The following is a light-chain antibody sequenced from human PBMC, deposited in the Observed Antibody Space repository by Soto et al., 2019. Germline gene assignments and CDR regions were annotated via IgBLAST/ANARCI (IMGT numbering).Light chain of an antibody. V-gene: IGKV1-39*01. CDR1: RSIGKY. CDR2: SES. Sequence: DIQMTQSPSSLSASVGDRVTITCRASRSIGKYLNWYQYQPGRAPKVLIYSESTLQSGVPSRFSGSGSGTDFTLTISNLQPEDLATYYCQQSYGSPRTFGQGTKVEIK. J-gene: IGKJ1*01. CDR3: QQSYGSPRT.